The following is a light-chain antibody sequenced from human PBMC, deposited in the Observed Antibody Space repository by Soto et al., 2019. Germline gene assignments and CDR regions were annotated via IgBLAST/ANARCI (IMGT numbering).Light chain of an antibody. V-gene: IGKV3-11*01. CDR1: QSVSSY. Sequence: EIVLTQSPATLSLSPGERATLSCRASQSVSSYLAWYQQKPGQAPRLLIYEASNRATGIPARFSGSGSGTAFTLTISSLEPEDFAVYYCQQRSNWPLITFGQGTRLEIK. J-gene: IGKJ5*01. CDR2: EAS. CDR3: QQRSNWPLIT.